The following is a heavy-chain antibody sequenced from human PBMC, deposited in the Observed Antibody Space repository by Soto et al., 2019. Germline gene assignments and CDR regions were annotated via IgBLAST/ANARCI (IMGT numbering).Heavy chain of an antibody. V-gene: IGHV4-31*03. Sequence: QVQLQESGPGLVKPSQTLSLTCTVSGGSISSGGYYWSWIRQHPGKGLEWIGYIYYSGSTYYNPSHKSRVTISVDTSKNQFSLKLSSVPAADTDVYYCARDTYFGYFDYWGQGTLVTVSS. CDR2: IYYSGST. CDR1: GGSISSGGYY. J-gene: IGHJ4*02. CDR3: ARDTYFGYFDY. D-gene: IGHD3-9*01.